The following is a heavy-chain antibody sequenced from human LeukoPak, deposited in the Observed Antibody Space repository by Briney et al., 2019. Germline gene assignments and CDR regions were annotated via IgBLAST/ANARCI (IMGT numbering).Heavy chain of an antibody. J-gene: IGHJ4*02. CDR2: IYYSGST. Sequence: PSETLSLTCTVSGGSISSSSYYWGWIRQPPGKGLEWIGSIYYSGSTYYNPSLKSRVTISVDTSKNQFSLKLSSVTAADTAVYYCARLGPLGVVTGYFDYWGQRTLVTVSS. CDR1: GGSISSSSYY. V-gene: IGHV4-39*01. D-gene: IGHD2-21*02. CDR3: ARLGPLGVVTGYFDY.